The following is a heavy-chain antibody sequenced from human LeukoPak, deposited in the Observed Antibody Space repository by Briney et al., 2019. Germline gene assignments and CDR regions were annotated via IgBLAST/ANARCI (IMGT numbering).Heavy chain of an antibody. J-gene: IGHJ6*02. CDR3: ARVLYDFWSGYHENYYYYYGMDV. D-gene: IGHD3-3*01. Sequence: GGSLSPSWAPPGFTFSGNGLHGVGQAPGRGLGWGPVIWYDGSNKYYADSVKGRFTISRDNSKNTLYLQMNSLRAEDTAVYYCARVLYDFWSGYHENYYYYYGMDVWGQGTTVTVSS. V-gene: IGHV3-33*01. CDR1: GFTFSGNG. CDR2: IWYDGSNK.